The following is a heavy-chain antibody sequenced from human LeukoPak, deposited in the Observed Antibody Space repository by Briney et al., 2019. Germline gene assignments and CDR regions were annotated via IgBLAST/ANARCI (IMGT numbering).Heavy chain of an antibody. CDR1: GYTFTDYF. CDR3: ARLAMIAPRAFDI. Sequence: ASVKVSCKASGYTFTDYFMHWVRQAPGQGLEWMGIINYSGVITSYAPEFQGRVTMTSDTSTSTVYMELSSLRSEDTGVYYCARLAMIAPRAFDIWGQGTMVTVSS. CDR2: INYSGVIT. J-gene: IGHJ3*02. D-gene: IGHD5-12*01. V-gene: IGHV1-46*01.